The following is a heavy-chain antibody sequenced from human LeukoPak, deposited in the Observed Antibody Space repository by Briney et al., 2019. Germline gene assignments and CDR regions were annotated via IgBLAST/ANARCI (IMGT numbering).Heavy chain of an antibody. J-gene: IGHJ4*02. V-gene: IGHV3-73*01. CDR3: ARLGGSPPYFDY. D-gene: IGHD3-16*01. Sequence: GGSLRLSCAASGVSFSGSAIHWVRQASGKGLEWVGHISRKGNDYATAYTASVKGRFTISRDDSKNTALLQMDSLKTEDTAVYFCARLGGSPPYFDYWGQGSLVTVSS. CDR1: GVSFSGSA. CDR2: ISRKGNDYAT.